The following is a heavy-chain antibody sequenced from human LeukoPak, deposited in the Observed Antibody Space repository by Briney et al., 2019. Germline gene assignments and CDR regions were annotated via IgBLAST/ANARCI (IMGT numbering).Heavy chain of an antibody. J-gene: IGHJ4*02. V-gene: IGHV4-59*01. CDR2: IYYTGST. CDR1: GGSISNYY. CDR3: ARVRSGWYPFDY. D-gene: IGHD6-19*01. Sequence: PSETLSLTCTVSGGSISNYYWSWIRQPPGRGLEWIGYIYYTGSTNYNPSLKSRVTISVDTSKNQFSLKLSSVTAADTAVYYCARVRSGWYPFDYWGQGTQVTVSS.